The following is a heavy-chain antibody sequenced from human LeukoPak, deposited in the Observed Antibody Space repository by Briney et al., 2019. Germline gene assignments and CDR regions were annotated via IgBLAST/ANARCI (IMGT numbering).Heavy chain of an antibody. J-gene: IGHJ4*02. D-gene: IGHD3-10*01. CDR2: IYHSGST. CDR3: ASLYGSGSYYPSDY. CDR1: GGSISSSNW. Sequence: PSETLSLTCAVSGGSISSSNWWSWVRQPPGKGLEWIGTIYHSGSTYYTPSLKSRVTISVDTSKNQFSLKLSSVTAADTAVYYCASLYGSGSYYPSDYWGQGTLVTVSS. V-gene: IGHV4-4*02.